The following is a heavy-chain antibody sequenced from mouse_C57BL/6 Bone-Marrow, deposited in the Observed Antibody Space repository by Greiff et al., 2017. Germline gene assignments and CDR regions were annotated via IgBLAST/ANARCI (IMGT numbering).Heavy chain of an antibody. CDR3: ARNPSYYGSSSDYFDY. V-gene: IGHV1-55*01. J-gene: IGHJ2*01. CDR2: IYPGSGST. Sequence: QVQLQQPGAELVKPGASVKMSCKASGYTFTSYWITWVKQRPGQGLEWIGDIYPGSGSTNYNEKFKSKATLTVDTSSSTAYMQLSSLTSEDSAVYYCARNPSYYGSSSDYFDYGGQGTTLTVSS. D-gene: IGHD1-1*01. CDR1: GYTFTSYW.